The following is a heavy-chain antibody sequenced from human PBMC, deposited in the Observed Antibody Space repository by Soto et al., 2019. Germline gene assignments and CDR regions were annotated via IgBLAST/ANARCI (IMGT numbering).Heavy chain of an antibody. CDR1: GGTFSSYA. D-gene: IGHD2-15*01. CDR3: ARDNEDCSGGSCYGGDYYYYYGMDV. CDR2: IIPIFGTA. J-gene: IGHJ6*02. Sequence: GASVKVSCKASGGTFSSYAISWVRQAPGQGLEWMGGIIPIFGTANYAQKFQGRVTITADESTSTAYMELSSLRSEDTAVYYCARDNEDCSGGSCYGGDYYYYYGMDVWGQGTTVTVSS. V-gene: IGHV1-69*13.